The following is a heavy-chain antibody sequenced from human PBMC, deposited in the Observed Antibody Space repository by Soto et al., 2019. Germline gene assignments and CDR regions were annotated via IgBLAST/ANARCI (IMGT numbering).Heavy chain of an antibody. J-gene: IGHJ6*02. Sequence: QVQLVESGGGVVQPGGSLRLSCAASGFTFTSFAMHWVHQAPGKGLEWVAVMSYDGSKEYHADSVKGRFTISRDNSKQILYLQMNNVRLEDTAVYYCARDKVSGWFYYYGMDVWGQGTAVSVS. D-gene: IGHD6-19*01. CDR2: MSYDGSKE. V-gene: IGHV3-30-3*01. CDR1: GFTFTSFA. CDR3: ARDKVSGWFYYYGMDV.